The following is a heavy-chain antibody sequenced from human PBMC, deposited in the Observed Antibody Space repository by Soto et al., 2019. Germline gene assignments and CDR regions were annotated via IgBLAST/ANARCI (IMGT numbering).Heavy chain of an antibody. D-gene: IGHD1-1*01. CDR1: GYTFSDHD. Sequence: QVQLVQSGAEVKKPGASVKVSCKASGYTFSDHDINWVRQASGQGPEWLGWMNPNSGDTGYAQNFQGRVTMTRDTSKRTAYMELSSLRSEDTAVYYCARVGGNWNDYYFDYWCQGTLVTVSS. CDR3: ARVGGNWNDYYFDY. V-gene: IGHV1-8*01. CDR2: MNPNSGDT. J-gene: IGHJ4*02.